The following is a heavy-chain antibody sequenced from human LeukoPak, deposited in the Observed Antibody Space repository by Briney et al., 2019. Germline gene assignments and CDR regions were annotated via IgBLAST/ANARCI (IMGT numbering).Heavy chain of an antibody. CDR2: INPNSGGT. Sequence: ASVTVSCKASGYTFTVYYMHWVRQAPGQGLEWMGWINPNSGGTNYAQKFQGRVTMTRDTSISTAYMELSRLRSDDTAVYYCAREDYGDSYYYYYGMDVWGQGTTVTVSS. D-gene: IGHD4-17*01. J-gene: IGHJ6*02. V-gene: IGHV1-2*02. CDR1: GYTFTVYY. CDR3: AREDYGDSYYYYYGMDV.